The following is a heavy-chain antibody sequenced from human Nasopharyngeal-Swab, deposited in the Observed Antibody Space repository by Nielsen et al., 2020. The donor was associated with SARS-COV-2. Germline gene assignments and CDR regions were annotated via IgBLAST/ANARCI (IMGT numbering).Heavy chain of an antibody. CDR3: ARDHRGYGSGSYPDY. CDR2: IWYDGSNK. Sequence: VRQAPGKGLEWVAVIWYDGSNKYYADSVKGRFTISRDNSRNTVDLQMNSLRAEDTAVYYCARDHRGYGSGSYPDYWGQGTLVTVSS. D-gene: IGHD3-10*01. J-gene: IGHJ4*02. V-gene: IGHV3-33*01.